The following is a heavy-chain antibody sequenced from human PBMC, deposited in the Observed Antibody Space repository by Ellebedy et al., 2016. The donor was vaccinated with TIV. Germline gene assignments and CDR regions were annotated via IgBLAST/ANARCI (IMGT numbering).Heavy chain of an antibody. CDR1: GGSISSSSYY. Sequence: SETLSLXXIVSGGSISSSSYYWGWIRQPPGKGLEWIGNIYYSGNTYYTPSLKSRVTISVDTSKSQFSLKLSSVTVADTAVYYCAREEGLTTVDYWGQGTLVTVSS. J-gene: IGHJ4*02. V-gene: IGHV4-39*07. CDR3: AREEGLTTVDY. D-gene: IGHD4-17*01. CDR2: IYYSGNT.